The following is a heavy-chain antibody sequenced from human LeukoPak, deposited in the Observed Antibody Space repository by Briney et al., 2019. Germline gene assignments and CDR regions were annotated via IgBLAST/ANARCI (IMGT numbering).Heavy chain of an antibody. CDR1: GYTFTGHY. V-gene: IGHV1-2*02. CDR2: IHPNTGGT. Sequence: GASVKVSCKASGYTFTGHYIHWVRQAPGQGLEWMGWIHPNTGGTKYAQKLQDRVTMTTDTSTTTAYMELRSLTSDDTAVYYCARAGAVVDNWFDPWGQGTLVTVSS. CDR3: ARAGAVVDNWFDP. D-gene: IGHD2-15*01. J-gene: IGHJ5*02.